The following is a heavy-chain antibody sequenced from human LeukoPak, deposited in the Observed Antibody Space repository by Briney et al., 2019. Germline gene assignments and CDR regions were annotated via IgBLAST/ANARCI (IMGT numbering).Heavy chain of an antibody. CDR3: ARDQGNGDYVGWFDP. D-gene: IGHD4-17*01. Sequence: PSETLSLTCTVSGGSISSYYWSWIRQPPGKGLEWIGYIYYSGSTYYNPSLKSRVTISVATSKNQFSVKLSSVTVADTAVYYCARDQGNGDYVGWFDPWGQGTLVTVSS. J-gene: IGHJ5*02. CDR2: IYYSGST. V-gene: IGHV4-59*12. CDR1: GGSISSYY.